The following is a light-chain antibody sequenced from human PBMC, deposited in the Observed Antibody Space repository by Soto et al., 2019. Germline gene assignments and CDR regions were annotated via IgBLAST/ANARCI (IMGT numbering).Light chain of an antibody. Sequence: QSALTQPPSASGSPGQSVTISCTGTSSDVGGYNYVSWYQQYPARAPKLMIYEVTKRPSVVPDRFSGSKSGNTASLTVSGLQAEDEADYYCSSYAASNNFYFVFGGGTKLTVL. V-gene: IGLV2-8*01. J-gene: IGLJ3*02. CDR2: EVT. CDR3: SSYAASNNFYFV. CDR1: SSDVGGYNY.